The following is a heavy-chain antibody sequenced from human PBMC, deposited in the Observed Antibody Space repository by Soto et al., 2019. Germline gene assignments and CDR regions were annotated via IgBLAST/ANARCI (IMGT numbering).Heavy chain of an antibody. D-gene: IGHD3-9*01. CDR3: AKDRWGDILSGTYRGGWFDP. CDR2: ISYDGSNK. V-gene: IGHV3-30*18. Sequence: QVQLVESGGGVVQPGRSLRLSCAASGFTFSSYGMHWFRQAPGKGLEWVALISYDGSNKYHGDSVKGRFTISRDNSKNTLYLQMNSLRAEDTAVYYCAKDRWGDILSGTYRGGWFDPWGQGNVVTVSS. CDR1: GFTFSSYG. J-gene: IGHJ5*02.